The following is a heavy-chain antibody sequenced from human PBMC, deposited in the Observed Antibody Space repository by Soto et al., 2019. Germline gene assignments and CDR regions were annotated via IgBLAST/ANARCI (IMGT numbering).Heavy chain of an antibody. CDR1: GFTFSTYG. Sequence: GGSLRLSCAASGFTFSTYGMHWVRQAPGKGLEWVAVISYDGTNKYYADSVKGRFTISRDNSKNTLYLQMNSLRAEDTAAYYCAKSLRGLVLSFGYYYGLDVWGQGTTVTVSS. D-gene: IGHD6-19*01. V-gene: IGHV3-30*18. J-gene: IGHJ6*02. CDR3: AKSLRGLVLSFGYYYGLDV. CDR2: ISYDGTNK.